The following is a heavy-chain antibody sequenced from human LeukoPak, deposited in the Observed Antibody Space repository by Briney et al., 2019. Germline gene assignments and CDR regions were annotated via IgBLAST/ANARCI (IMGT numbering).Heavy chain of an antibody. CDR3: AKALRDSSGFYIYYGMDV. J-gene: IGHJ6*02. CDR2: ISYDGSNK. D-gene: IGHD3-22*01. V-gene: IGHV3-30*01. Sequence: GRSLRLSCAASGFTFSSYAMHWVRQAPGKGLEWVAVISYDGSNKYYADSVKGRFTISRDNAKNSLYLQMNSLRAEDTALYYCAKALRDSSGFYIYYGMDVWGQGTTVTVSS. CDR1: GFTFSSYA.